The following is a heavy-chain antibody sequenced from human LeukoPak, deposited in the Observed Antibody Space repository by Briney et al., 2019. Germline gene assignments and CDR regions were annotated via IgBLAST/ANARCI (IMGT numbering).Heavy chain of an antibody. CDR3: ANALNNSPY. V-gene: IGHV3-23*01. CDR2: ISASGVST. D-gene: IGHD4-23*01. CDR1: GFTFSSHA. J-gene: IGHJ4*02. Sequence: GGSLRLSCAASGFTFSSHAMTWVRQAPGQGLEWVSGISASGVSTYYADSVKGRFTISRDNSKSTLYLQLNNLRAEDTAVYFCANALNNSPYWGQGTLVTVSS.